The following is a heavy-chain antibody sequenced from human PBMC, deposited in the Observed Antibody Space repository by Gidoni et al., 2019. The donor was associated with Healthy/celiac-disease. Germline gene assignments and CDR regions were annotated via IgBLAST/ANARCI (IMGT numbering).Heavy chain of an antibody. D-gene: IGHD6-13*01. Sequence: GLEWIGEINHSGSTNYNPSLKSRVTISVDTSKNQFSLKLSSVTAADTAVYYCARGAGNGMDVWGQGTTVTVSS. CDR3: ARGAGNGMDV. CDR2: INHSGST. V-gene: IGHV4-34*01. J-gene: IGHJ6*02.